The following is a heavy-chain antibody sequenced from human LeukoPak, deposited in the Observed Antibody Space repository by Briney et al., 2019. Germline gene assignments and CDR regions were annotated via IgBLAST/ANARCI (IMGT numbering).Heavy chain of an antibody. D-gene: IGHD6-13*01. V-gene: IGHV3-23*01. J-gene: IGHJ4*02. Sequence: QSGGSLRLSCAASGFTFSSYEMNWVRQAPGKGLEWVSAISGSGGSTYYADSVKGRFTISRDNSKNTLYLQMNSLRAEDTAVYYCAKSVAKQQLVGQYFDYWGQGTLVTVSS. CDR3: AKSVAKQQLVGQYFDY. CDR2: ISGSGGST. CDR1: GFTFSSYE.